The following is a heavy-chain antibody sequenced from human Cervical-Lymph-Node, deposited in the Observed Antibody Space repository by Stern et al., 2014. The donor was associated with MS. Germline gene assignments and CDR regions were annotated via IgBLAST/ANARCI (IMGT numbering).Heavy chain of an antibody. CDR1: GASVTSNTYY. J-gene: IGHJ4*02. Sequence: VHLVESGPGLVKPSETLSLTCTVSGASVTSNTYYWSWIRQSPGKGLEWIGHIFYSGSTKYNPSLTSRVTISVDTSKTLSLKLSSVTAADTAVYYCVGGDTTVFLLRYWGQGTLVTVSS. CDR2: IFYSGST. D-gene: IGHD1-1*01. V-gene: IGHV4-61*01. CDR3: VGGDTTVFLLRY.